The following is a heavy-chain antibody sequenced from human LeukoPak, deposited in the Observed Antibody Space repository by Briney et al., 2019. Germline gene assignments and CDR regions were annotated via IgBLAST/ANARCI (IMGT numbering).Heavy chain of an antibody. J-gene: IGHJ4*02. D-gene: IGHD1-1*01. CDR2: LYNAGST. CDR3: ASVDTTLSYRLDY. V-gene: IGHV3-53*04. CDR1: GFTVSNNC. Sequence: GGSLRLSCAASGFTVSNNCMIWVRQPPGKGLEWVSVLYNAGSTYNADSVKGRFTISRHNSKNTVYLQMNNLRVEDTAMYFCASVDTTLSYRLDYWGQGTLVTVSS.